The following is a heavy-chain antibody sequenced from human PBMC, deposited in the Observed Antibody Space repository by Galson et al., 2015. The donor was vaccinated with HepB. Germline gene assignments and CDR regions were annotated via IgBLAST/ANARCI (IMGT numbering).Heavy chain of an antibody. CDR3: ARGGNDGGWYGFDYFDY. CDR1: GFTFSSYA. V-gene: IGHV3-30*04. CDR2: ISYDGSNK. D-gene: IGHD6-19*01. J-gene: IGHJ4*02. Sequence: SLRLSCAASGFTFSSYAMHWVRQAPGKGLEWVAVISYDGSNKYYADSVKGRFTISRDNSKNTLYLQMNSLRAEDTAVYYCARGGNDGGWYGFDYFDYWGQGTLVTVSS.